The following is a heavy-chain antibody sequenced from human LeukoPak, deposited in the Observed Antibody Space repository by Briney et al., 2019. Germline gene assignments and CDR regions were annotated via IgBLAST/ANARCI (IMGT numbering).Heavy chain of an antibody. V-gene: IGHV3-74*01. Sequence: AGSLRLSCAASGFTFSSDWMHWVRQVPGKGLVWVSRINSDGSSTSYADSVKGRFTISRDNAKNTLYLQMTSLRAEDRAVYYCLRGLSGRYGHFDYWGQGTLVTVSS. CDR1: GFTFSSDW. CDR2: INSDGSST. CDR3: LRGLSGRYGHFDY. D-gene: IGHD1-26*01. J-gene: IGHJ4*02.